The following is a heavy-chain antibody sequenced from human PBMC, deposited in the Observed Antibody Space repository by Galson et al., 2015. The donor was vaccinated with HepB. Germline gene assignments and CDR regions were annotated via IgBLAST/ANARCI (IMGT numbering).Heavy chain of an antibody. V-gene: IGHV1-3*01. CDR3: ARGYSSSWYGGDYFDY. D-gene: IGHD6-13*01. Sequence: SVKVSCKASGYTFTSYAMHWVRQAPGQRLEWMGWINAGNGNTKYSQKFQGRVTITRDTSASTAYMELSSLRSEDTAVYYCARGYSSSWYGGDYFDYWGQGTLVTVSS. CDR2: INAGNGNT. J-gene: IGHJ4*02. CDR1: GYTFTSYA.